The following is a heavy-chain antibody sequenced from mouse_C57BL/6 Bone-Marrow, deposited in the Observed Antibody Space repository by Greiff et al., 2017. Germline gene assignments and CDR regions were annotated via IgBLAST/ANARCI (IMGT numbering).Heavy chain of an antibody. Sequence: EVMLVESGGDLVKPGGSLKLSCAASGFTFSSSGMSWVRQTPDKRLEWVATISSGGSYTYYPDSVKGRFTISRANAKNTLYLQMSRLKSEDTAMYYCGRNGGSWFAYWGQGTLVTVSA. J-gene: IGHJ3*01. CDR2: ISSGGSYT. CDR1: GFTFSSSG. D-gene: IGHD1-1*02. CDR3: GRNGGSWFAY. V-gene: IGHV5-6*01.